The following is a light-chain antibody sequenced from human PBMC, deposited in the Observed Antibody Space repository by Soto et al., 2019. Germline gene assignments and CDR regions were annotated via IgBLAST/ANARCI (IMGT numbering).Light chain of an antibody. Sequence: DIQLTQSHYTLSASVGGRVTLTCRASQTISSWLAWYQQKPGKAPKLLIYKASTLKSGVPSRFSGSGSGTEFTLTISSLQPDDFATYYCQHYNSYSEAFGQGTKVDIK. CDR3: QHYNSYSEA. J-gene: IGKJ1*01. V-gene: IGKV1-5*03. CDR2: KAS. CDR1: QTISSW.